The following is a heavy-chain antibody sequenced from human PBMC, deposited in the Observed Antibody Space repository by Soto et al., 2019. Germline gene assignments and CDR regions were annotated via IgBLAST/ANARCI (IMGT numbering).Heavy chain of an antibody. CDR3: ARDRTDYDFWSGLMDV. J-gene: IGHJ6*02. CDR1: GRSVSSGSYY. V-gene: IGHV4-61*01. CDR2: IYYSWST. Sequence: PSETLSLTCTVSGRSVSSGSYYWSWIRQPPGKGLEWIGYIYYSWSTNCNPCLKSLVTLSVETSKNQFSLTLSSVTAADTAVYYCARDRTDYDFWSGLMDVWGQGTTXTVSS. D-gene: IGHD3-3*01.